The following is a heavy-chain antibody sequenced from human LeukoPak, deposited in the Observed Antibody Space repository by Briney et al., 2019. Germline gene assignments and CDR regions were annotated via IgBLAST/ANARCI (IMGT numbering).Heavy chain of an antibody. Sequence: PGGSLRLSCAASGFTFSSYAISWVRQAPGKGQEWVSNISGSGGATYYADSVKGRFTISRDNSKYTLYLQMNSLRAEDTAVYYCVKGGSYSDYYFDYWGQGTLVTVSS. CDR1: GFTFSSYA. CDR2: ISGSGGAT. D-gene: IGHD5-12*01. CDR3: VKGGSYSDYYFDY. V-gene: IGHV3-23*01. J-gene: IGHJ4*02.